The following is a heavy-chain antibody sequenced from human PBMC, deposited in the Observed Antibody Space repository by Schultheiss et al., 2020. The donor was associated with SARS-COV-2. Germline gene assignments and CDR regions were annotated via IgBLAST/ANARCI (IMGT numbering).Heavy chain of an antibody. CDR1: GFTFSDYY. CDR3: ARDRTMVRGGLDY. J-gene: IGHJ4*02. Sequence: GESLKISCAASGFTFSDYYMSWIRQAPGKGLEWVSYISSSGSTIYYADSVKGRFTISRDNSKNTLYLQMNSLRAEDTAVYYCARDRTMVRGGLDYWGQGTLVTVSS. V-gene: IGHV3-11*04. D-gene: IGHD3-10*01. CDR2: ISSSGSTI.